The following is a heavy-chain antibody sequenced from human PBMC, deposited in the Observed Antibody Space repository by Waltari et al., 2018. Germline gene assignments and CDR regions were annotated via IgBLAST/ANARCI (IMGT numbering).Heavy chain of an antibody. D-gene: IGHD3-22*01. V-gene: IGHV1-24*01. CDR1: GYTLTELS. CDR2: CDPEEWQT. CDR3: GTAVHYYASSGATFLEV. J-gene: IGHJ4*02. Sequence: QVQLVQSGAEVKKPGASVKVACKVSGYTLTELSMHWVRQAPGQGLEVMGGCDPEEWQTIDAQKIQGRVTMTEETSTATAYMELSSLRSEDTAVYYWGTAVHYYASSGATFLEVWGQGTLVTVSS.